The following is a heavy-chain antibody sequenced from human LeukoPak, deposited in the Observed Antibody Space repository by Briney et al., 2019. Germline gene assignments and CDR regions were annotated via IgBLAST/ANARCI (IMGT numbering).Heavy chain of an antibody. J-gene: IGHJ6*02. CDR1: GYTFTGYY. D-gene: IGHD6-13*01. Sequence: WASVKVSCKASGYTFTGYYMHWVRQAPGQGLEWMGWINPNSGGTNYAQKFQGRVTISRDNAKNSLYLQMNSLRAEDTAVYYCARAGPSSWYSLDYYYGMDVWGQGTTVTVSS. CDR3: ARAGPSSWYSLDYYYGMDV. V-gene: IGHV1-2*02. CDR2: INPNSGGT.